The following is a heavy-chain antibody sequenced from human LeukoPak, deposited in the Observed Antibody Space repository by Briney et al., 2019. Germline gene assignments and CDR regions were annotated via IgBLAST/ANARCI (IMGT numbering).Heavy chain of an antibody. J-gene: IGHJ3*02. D-gene: IGHD6-19*01. V-gene: IGHV3-53*01. CDR1: GFTVSSNY. CDR2: IYSGGST. CDR3: ARDGSSGSRDAFDI. Sequence: GGSLRLSCAASGFTVSSNYMSWVRKAPGKGLEWVSVIYSGGSTYYADSVKGRFTISRDNSKNTLYLQMNSLRAEDTAVYYCARDGSSGSRDAFDIWGQGTMVTVSS.